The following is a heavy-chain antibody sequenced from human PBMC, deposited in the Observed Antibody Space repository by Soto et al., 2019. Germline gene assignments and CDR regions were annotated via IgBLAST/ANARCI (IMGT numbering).Heavy chain of an antibody. J-gene: IGHJ5*02. D-gene: IGHD3-10*01. CDR2: ISAYNGNT. CDR3: ARVLVSLKHNWFDP. V-gene: IGHV1-18*01. Sequence: ASVKVSCKASGYTFTGYGISWVRQAPGQGLEWMGWISAYNGNTNYAQKLQGGVTMTTDTSTSTAYMELRSLRSDDTAVYYCARVLVSLKHNWFDPGGQGTLVTVSS. CDR1: GYTFTGYG.